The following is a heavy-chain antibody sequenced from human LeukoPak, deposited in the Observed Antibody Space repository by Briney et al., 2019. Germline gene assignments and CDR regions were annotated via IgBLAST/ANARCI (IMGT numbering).Heavy chain of an antibody. CDR2: IYPGDSDT. J-gene: IGHJ4*02. V-gene: IGHV5-51*01. CDR1: RYTFTSYW. Sequence: GESLKISCKGSRYTFTSYWIGWVRQMPGKGLEWMGIIYPGDSDTRYSPSFQGQVTMSADKSITTAFLQWSSLKASDHAVDYCAGLGYCSRGTCYAFDYWGQGTLVTVSS. CDR3: AGLGYCSRGTCYAFDY. D-gene: IGHD2-2*01.